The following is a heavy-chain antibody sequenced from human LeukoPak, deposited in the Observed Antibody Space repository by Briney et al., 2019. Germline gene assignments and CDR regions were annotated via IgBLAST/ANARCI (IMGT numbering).Heavy chain of an antibody. CDR3: ARVSPRVYCSSTSCYPVPPDY. D-gene: IGHD2-2*01. V-gene: IGHV1-69*13. CDR2: IIPIFGTA. J-gene: IGHJ4*02. Sequence: GASVKVSCKASGGTFSSYASSWVRQAPGQGLEWMGGIIPIFGTANYAQKFQGRVTITADESTSTAYMELSSLRSEDTAVYYCARVSPRVYCSSTSCYPVPPDYWGQGTLVTVSS. CDR1: GGTFSSYA.